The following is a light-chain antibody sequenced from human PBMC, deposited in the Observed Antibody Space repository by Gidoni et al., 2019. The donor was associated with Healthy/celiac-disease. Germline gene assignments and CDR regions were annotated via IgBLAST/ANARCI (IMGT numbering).Light chain of an antibody. CDR3: QSYDSSLSGSRWV. V-gene: IGLV1-40*01. CDR1: SSNIGAVDD. J-gene: IGLJ3*02. Sequence: QPVLTHPPSGSRAPGQRVTISCTGSSSNIGAVDDVHWHQQLPGTAPKLLIYGNSNRPSGVPDRFSGSKSGTSASLAITGLQAEDEADYYCQSYDSSLSGSRWVFGGGTNLTVL. CDR2: GNS.